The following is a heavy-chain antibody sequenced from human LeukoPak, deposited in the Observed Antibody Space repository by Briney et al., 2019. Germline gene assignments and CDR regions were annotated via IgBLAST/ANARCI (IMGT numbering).Heavy chain of an antibody. V-gene: IGHV3-20*04. D-gene: IGHD3-16*01. CDR1: GFTFDDYG. CDR2: INWNGGST. Sequence: GGSLRLSCAASGFTFDDYGMSWVRQAPGKGLEWVSGINWNGGSTGYADSVKGRFTISRDNAKNSLYLQMNSLRAEDTALYYYARDGGDSCFDYWGQGTLVTVSS. J-gene: IGHJ4*02. CDR3: ARDGGDSCFDY.